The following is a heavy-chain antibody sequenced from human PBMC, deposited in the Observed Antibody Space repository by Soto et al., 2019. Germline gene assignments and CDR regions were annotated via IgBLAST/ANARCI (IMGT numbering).Heavy chain of an antibody. V-gene: IGHV1-69*06. J-gene: IGHJ2*01. D-gene: IGHD5-12*01. CDR2: IIPIFGTA. Sequence: SVKVSCKASEGTFSSYAISWVRQAPGQGLEWMGGIIPIFGTANYAQKFQGRVTITADKSTSTAYMELSSLRSEDTAVYYCASLEEGDGYNFRYFDLWGRGTLVTVSS. CDR3: ASLEEGDGYNFRYFDL. CDR1: EGTFSSYA.